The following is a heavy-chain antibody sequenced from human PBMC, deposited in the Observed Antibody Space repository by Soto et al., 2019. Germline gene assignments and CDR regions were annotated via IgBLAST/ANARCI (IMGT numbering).Heavy chain of an antibody. V-gene: IGHV1-3*01. CDR1: GYTFTSYA. CDR2: INAGNGNT. J-gene: IGHJ6*02. CDR3: ARDRPGIAAAGTHYGMDV. Sequence: ASVKVSCKASGYTFTSYAMHWVRQAPGQRLEWMGWINAGNGNTKYSQKFQGRVTITRDTSASTAYMELSSLRSEDTAVYYCARDRPGIAAAGTHYGMDVWGQGTTVTVSS. D-gene: IGHD6-13*01.